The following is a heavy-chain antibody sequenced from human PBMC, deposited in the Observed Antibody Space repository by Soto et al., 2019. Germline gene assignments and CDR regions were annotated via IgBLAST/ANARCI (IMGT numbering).Heavy chain of an antibody. CDR1: GASLSLLY. V-gene: IGHV4-59*01. CDR3: ARQTGYNEPFDY. D-gene: IGHD1-20*01. J-gene: IGHJ4*02. CDR2: IYYNGSA. Sequence: SETLSLTCTVSGASLSLLYWSWVRQSPGKGLEWIGYIYYNGSATYNPSFRSRVTIAIDTSKSQFSLRLTSVTAADTAVYYCARQTGYNEPFDYWGQGTLVTVSS.